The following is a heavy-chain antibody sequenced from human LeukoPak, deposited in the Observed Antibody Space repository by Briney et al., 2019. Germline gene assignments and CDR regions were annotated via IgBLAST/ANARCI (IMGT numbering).Heavy chain of an antibody. J-gene: IGHJ4*02. V-gene: IGHV3-11*01. CDR2: ISSDGSTI. CDR1: GFTFSDDY. D-gene: IGHD4-17*01. Sequence: GGSLRLSCAASGFTFSDDYMSWFRQAPGKGPECVSFISSDGSTIFYADSVKGRFSISRDNAKNSLFLQMSSLRAEDTAVYYCVRERTTVRNWGQGTLVTVSS. CDR3: VRERTTVRN.